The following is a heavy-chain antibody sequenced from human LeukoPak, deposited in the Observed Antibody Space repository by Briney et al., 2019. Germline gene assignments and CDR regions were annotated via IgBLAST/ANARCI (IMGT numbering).Heavy chain of an antibody. D-gene: IGHD3-3*01. CDR2: IYYSGST. V-gene: IGHV4-39*01. Sequence: SETLSLTCTVSGGSISSSSYYWGWIRQPPGKGLEWIGSIYYSGSTYYNPSLKSRVTISVDTSKNQFSLKLSSVTAADTAVYYCARPESYDFWSGYYPSNAFDIWGQGTMVTVSS. CDR1: GGSISSSSYY. J-gene: IGHJ3*02. CDR3: ARPESYDFWSGYYPSNAFDI.